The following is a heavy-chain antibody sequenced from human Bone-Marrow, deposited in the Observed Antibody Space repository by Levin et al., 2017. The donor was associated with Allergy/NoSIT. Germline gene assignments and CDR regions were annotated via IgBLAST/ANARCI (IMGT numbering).Heavy chain of an antibody. CDR2: ISGSGDNS. CDR3: AKNTGHNSGRYFEY. CDR1: GFTFNNYA. Sequence: HPGGSLRLSCAASGFTFNNYAMSWVRQAPGKGLEWVSVISGSGDNSYYADSVKGRFTISRDNSKNTLFLQMNSLRAEDTALYYCAKNTGHNSGRYFEYWGQGTLVTVSS. J-gene: IGHJ4*02. D-gene: IGHD3-22*01. V-gene: IGHV3-23*01.